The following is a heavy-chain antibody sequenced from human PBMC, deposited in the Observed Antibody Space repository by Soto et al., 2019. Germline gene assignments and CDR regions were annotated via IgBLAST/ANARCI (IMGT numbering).Heavy chain of an antibody. V-gene: IGHV3-33*01. J-gene: IGHJ6*01. CDR2: IYYDGGNE. CDR1: GFIFSDYG. Sequence: QVQLVESGGAVVQPGRSLRLACETSGFIFSDYGMHWVRQAPGKGLVWGAVIYYDGGNEHYSDSVRGRFTISRDNSKNILYLQMNSLRAEDTAIYYCARWWNDEEWVETMDVWGQGTTFTVSS. CDR3: ARWWNDEEWVETMDV. D-gene: IGHD1-1*01.